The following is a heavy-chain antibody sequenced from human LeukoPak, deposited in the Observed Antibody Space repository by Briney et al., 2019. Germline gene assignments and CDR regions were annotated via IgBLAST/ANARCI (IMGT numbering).Heavy chain of an antibody. CDR3: ASSGYSYGYGLDAFDI. J-gene: IGHJ3*02. V-gene: IGHV3-53*01. Sequence: PGGSLRLSCAASGFTVSSNYMSWVRQAPGKGLEWVSVIYSGGSTYYADSVKGRFTISRDNSKNTLYLQMNSLRAEDTAVYYCASSGYSYGYGLDAFDIWGQGTMVTVSS. D-gene: IGHD5-18*01. CDR2: IYSGGST. CDR1: GFTVSSNY.